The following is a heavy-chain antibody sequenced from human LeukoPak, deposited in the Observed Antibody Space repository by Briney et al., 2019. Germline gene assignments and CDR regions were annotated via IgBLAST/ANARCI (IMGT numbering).Heavy chain of an antibody. J-gene: IGHJ3*02. CDR2: ISYDGSNK. CDR3: AKVRVPAAKDAFDI. CDR1: GFTFSSYG. Sequence: GGSLRLSCAASGFTFSSYGMHWVRQAPGKGLEWVAVISYDGSNKYYADSVKGRFTISRDNSKNTLYLQMNSLRAEDTAVYYCAKVRVPAAKDAFDIWGQGTMVTVSS. V-gene: IGHV3-30*18. D-gene: IGHD2-2*01.